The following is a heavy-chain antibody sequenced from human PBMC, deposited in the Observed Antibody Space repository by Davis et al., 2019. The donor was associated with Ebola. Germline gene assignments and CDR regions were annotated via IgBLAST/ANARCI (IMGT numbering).Heavy chain of an antibody. CDR2: INSDGSST. V-gene: IGHV3-74*01. D-gene: IGHD3-3*01. Sequence: HTGGSLRLSCAASGFTFSSYWMHWVRQAPGKGLVWVSRINSDGSSTSYADSVKGRFTISRDNAKNTLYLQMNSLRAEDTAVYYCAREPRFLTKGYYYYGMDVWGKGTTVTVSS. CDR1: GFTFSSYW. J-gene: IGHJ6*04. CDR3: AREPRFLTKGYYYYGMDV.